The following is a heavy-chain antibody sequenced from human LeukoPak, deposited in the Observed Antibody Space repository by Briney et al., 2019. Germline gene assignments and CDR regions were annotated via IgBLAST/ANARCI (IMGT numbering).Heavy chain of an antibody. CDR2: INISGST. D-gene: IGHD3-9*01. J-gene: IGHJ4*02. CDR3: ARHTWSHYDILTGRRTFDY. CDR1: GGSFRGSS. Sequence: PSETLSLTCAVYGGSFRGSSWGWFGQPPGKGLGWLGEINISGSTNYNPSLKSRVTISVDTSKNQFSLKLSSVTAADTAVYYCARHTWSHYDILTGRRTFDYWGQGTLVTVSS. V-gene: IGHV4-34*01.